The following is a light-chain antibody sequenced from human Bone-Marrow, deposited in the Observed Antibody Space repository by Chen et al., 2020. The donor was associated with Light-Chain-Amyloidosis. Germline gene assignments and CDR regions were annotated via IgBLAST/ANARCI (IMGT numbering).Light chain of an antibody. Sequence: NFMLTQPHSVSVSPGKTVIISCTRSSGSIATNYVHWYPQRPGSSPTTVIYEDDQRPSGVPDRFSGSIDRSSNSASLTISGLKTEDEADYYCQSYQGSSQGVFGGGTKLTVL. CDR1: SGSIATNY. CDR2: EDD. J-gene: IGLJ3*02. V-gene: IGLV6-57*01. CDR3: QSYQGSSQGV.